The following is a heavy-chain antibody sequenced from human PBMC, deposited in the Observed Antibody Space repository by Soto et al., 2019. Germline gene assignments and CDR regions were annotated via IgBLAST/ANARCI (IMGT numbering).Heavy chain of an antibody. CDR1: GYSFTSYW. Sequence: GESLKISCKGSGYSFTSYWISWVRQMPGKGLEWMGRIDPSDSYTNYSPSFQGHVTISADKSISTAYLQWSSLKASDTAMYYCARPLGANRSSWFSSPPENDAFDIWGQGTMVTVSS. D-gene: IGHD6-13*01. CDR2: IDPSDSYT. CDR3: ARPLGANRSSWFSSPPENDAFDI. J-gene: IGHJ3*02. V-gene: IGHV5-10-1*01.